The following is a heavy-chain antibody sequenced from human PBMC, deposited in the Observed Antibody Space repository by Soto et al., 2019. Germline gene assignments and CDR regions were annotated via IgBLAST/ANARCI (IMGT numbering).Heavy chain of an antibody. J-gene: IGHJ5*02. Sequence: SVKVSCKASGGTFSSYAISWVRQAPGQGLEWMGGIIPIFGTANYAQKFQGRVTITADESTSTAYMELSSLRSEDTAVYYCARVIKYYDSSGYKNWFDPWGQGTLVTVSS. V-gene: IGHV1-69*13. CDR3: ARVIKYYDSSGYKNWFDP. CDR2: IIPIFGTA. D-gene: IGHD3-22*01. CDR1: GGTFSSYA.